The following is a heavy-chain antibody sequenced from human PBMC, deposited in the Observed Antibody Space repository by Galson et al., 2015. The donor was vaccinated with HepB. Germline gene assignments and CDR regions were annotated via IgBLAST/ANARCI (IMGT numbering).Heavy chain of an antibody. CDR3: ARGHDTCNGFDIFYF. J-gene: IGHJ1*01. CDR2: ISPYNGNT. V-gene: IGHV1-18*04. CDR1: GYTFTNFG. D-gene: IGHD3-9*01. Sequence: SVKVSCKASGYTFTNFGINWVRQAPGQGLEWMGWISPYNGNTKNAQKFKGRVTMTTDTSTTTVYMELRSLKSDDTAVSYCARGHDTCNGFDIFYFWDQGTLVTISS.